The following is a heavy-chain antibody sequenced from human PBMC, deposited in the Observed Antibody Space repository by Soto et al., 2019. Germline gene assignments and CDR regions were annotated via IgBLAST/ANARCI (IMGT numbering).Heavy chain of an antibody. D-gene: IGHD4-17*01. CDR3: ARRPDFRDHGWFDP. CDR1: CGPIISTFYY. V-gene: IGHV4-39*01. J-gene: IGHJ5*02. CDR2: IHYSGET. Sequence: SETLSLTCTFSCGPIISTFYYWGWLRQPPGRGLEWIANIHYSGETHYSPSLKSRVAISVDTSKSQFSLTLDSVTAADTAVYYCARRPDFRDHGWFDPWGQGILVTVSS.